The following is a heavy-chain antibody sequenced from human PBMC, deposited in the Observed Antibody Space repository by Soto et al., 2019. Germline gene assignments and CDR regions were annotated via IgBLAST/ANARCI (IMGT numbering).Heavy chain of an antibody. CDR1: GFTFSSYA. Sequence: QVQLVESGGGVVQPGRSLRLSCAASGFTFSSYAMHWVRQAPGKGLEWVAVISYDGSNKYYADSVKGRFTISRDNSKNTLYLQMNGLRAEDTAVYYCARVSVGSSSWYLYFDFWGQGTLVTVSS. CDR2: ISYDGSNK. CDR3: ARVSVGSSSWYLYFDF. J-gene: IGHJ4*02. V-gene: IGHV3-30*04. D-gene: IGHD6-13*01.